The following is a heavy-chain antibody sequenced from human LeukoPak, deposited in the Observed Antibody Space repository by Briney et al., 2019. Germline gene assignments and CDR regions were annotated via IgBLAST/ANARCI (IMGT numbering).Heavy chain of an antibody. CDR2: IYYSGST. D-gene: IGHD1-26*01. J-gene: IGHJ4*02. V-gene: IGHV4-59*01. CDR3: ARDKRGSYHFDY. CDR1: GGSISSYY. Sequence: SQTLSPTCTVSGGSISSYYWSWIRQPPGKGLEWIGYIYYSGSTNYNPSLKSRVTISVDTSKNQFSLKLSSVTAADTAVYYCARDKRGSYHFDYWGQGTLVTVSS.